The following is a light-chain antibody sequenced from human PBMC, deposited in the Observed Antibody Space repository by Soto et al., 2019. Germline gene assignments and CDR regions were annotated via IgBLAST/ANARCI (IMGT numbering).Light chain of an antibody. J-gene: IGLJ3*02. CDR2: MNN. CDR1: RSNIGSAI. Sequence: QSVLTQPPSLSGTPGQTVTISCIGSRSNIGSAIVHWYQQLPGTAPKHLIYMNNQRPSGVPDRFSGSKSGTSASLVITGLRPEDEADYYCVAWDDNLSSRVFGGGPKLTVL. V-gene: IGLV1-47*01. CDR3: VAWDDNLSSRV.